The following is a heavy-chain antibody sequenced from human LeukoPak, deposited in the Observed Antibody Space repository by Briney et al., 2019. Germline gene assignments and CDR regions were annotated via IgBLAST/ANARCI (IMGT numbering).Heavy chain of an antibody. CDR1: GFTVSSNY. V-gene: IGHV3-53*01. J-gene: IGHJ4*02. Sequence: GGSLRLSCAASGFTVSSNYMSWVRQAPGKGLEWVSVIYSGGITHYADSVKGRFTISRDNSKNTVYLQMNSLRAEDTAVYYCVREAFDYWGQGTLVTVSS. CDR2: IYSGGIT. CDR3: VREAFDY.